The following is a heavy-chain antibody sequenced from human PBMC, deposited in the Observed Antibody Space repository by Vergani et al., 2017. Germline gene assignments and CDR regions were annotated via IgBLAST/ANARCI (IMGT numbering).Heavy chain of an antibody. J-gene: IGHJ4*02. Sequence: EVELVQSGPEMRKPGESLKISCQGSEYSFGNSWIGWVRQMPGKGLEWMGIIYPADSDTRYSPSFQGQVTISADKSISTAFLQWDSLKASDTDLYYCARQTTYTDSWGQGTLVTVSS. D-gene: IGHD1-1*01. CDR2: IYPADSDT. V-gene: IGHV5-51*01. CDR1: EYSFGNSW. CDR3: ARQTTYTDS.